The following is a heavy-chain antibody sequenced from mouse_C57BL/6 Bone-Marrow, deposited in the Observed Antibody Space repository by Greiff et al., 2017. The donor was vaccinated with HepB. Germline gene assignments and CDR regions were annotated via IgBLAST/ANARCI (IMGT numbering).Heavy chain of an antibody. J-gene: IGHJ2*01. CDR1: GYTFTSYW. CDR2: IDPSDSYT. Sequence: VQLQQPGAELVKPGASVKLSCKASGYTFTSYWMQWVKQRPGQGLEWIGEIDPSDSYTNYNQKFKGKATLTVDTSSSTAYMQLSSLTSEDSAVYYCARRRDYGSSLYYFDYWGQGTTLTVSS. D-gene: IGHD1-1*01. CDR3: ARRRDYGSSLYYFDY. V-gene: IGHV1-50*01.